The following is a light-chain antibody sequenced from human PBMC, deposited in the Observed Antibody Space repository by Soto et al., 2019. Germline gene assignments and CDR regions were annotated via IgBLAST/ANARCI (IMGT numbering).Light chain of an antibody. CDR1: QGIGSY. CDR3: QQLHSFPRT. V-gene: IGKV1-9*01. J-gene: IGKJ2*02. Sequence: IQLTQSPSSLSASVGDRVTITCRASQGIGSYVAWYQQKPGKAPKPLIYGASTLQRGVPSRFSGSGSGPDFTLTISSLQCEDLATYYCQQLHSFPRTFGQGTKLEIK. CDR2: GAS.